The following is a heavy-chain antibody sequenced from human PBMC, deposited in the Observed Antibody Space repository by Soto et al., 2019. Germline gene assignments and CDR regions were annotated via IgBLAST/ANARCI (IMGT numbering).Heavy chain of an antibody. CDR3: ARDAGSSWPNYGMDV. D-gene: IGHD6-13*01. Sequence: SETLSLTCTVSGGSISSSSDYWGWIRQPPGKGLEWIGSIYYSGSTYYNPSLKSRVTISVDTSKNQFSLKLSSVTAADTAVYYCARDAGSSWPNYGMDVWGQGTTVTVSS. CDR2: IYYSGST. V-gene: IGHV4-39*07. CDR1: GGSISSSSDY. J-gene: IGHJ6*02.